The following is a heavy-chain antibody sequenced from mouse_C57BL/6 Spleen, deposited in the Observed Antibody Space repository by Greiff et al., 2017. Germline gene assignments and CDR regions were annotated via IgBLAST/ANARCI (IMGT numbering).Heavy chain of an antibody. V-gene: IGHV1-20*01. D-gene: IGHD1-1*01. J-gene: IGHJ2*01. CDR1: GYSFTGYF. Sequence: LVESGPELVKPGDSVKISCKASGYSFTGYFMNWVMQSHGKSLEWIGRINPYNGDTFYNQKFKGKATLTVDKSSSTAHMELRSLTSEDSAVYYCARSGATVVANWGGYYFDYWGQGTTLTVSS. CDR3: ARSGATVVANWGGYYFDY. CDR2: INPYNGDT.